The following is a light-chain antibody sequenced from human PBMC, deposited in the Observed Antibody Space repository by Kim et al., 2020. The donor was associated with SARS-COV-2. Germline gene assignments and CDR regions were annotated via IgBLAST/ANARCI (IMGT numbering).Light chain of an antibody. CDR1: QSVRTH. CDR2: DAS. V-gene: IGKV3-15*01. CDR3: QQYDNWKA. Sequence: EIVMTQSPATLSVSPGEGASLSCRASQSVRTHVAWYQQKPGQPPRLLILDASIRATGIPVRFSGSGSGTEFTLSISSLQSEDFAVYYCQQYDNWKAFGQGTKVDIK. J-gene: IGKJ1*01.